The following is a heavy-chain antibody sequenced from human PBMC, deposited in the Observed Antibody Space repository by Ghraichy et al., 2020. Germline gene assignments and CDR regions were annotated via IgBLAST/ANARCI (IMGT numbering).Heavy chain of an antibody. J-gene: IGHJ4*02. CDR1: GFTFSSYD. Sequence: GGSLRLSCAASGFTFSSYDMHWVRQATGKGLEWVSAIGTAGDTYYPGSVKGRFTISRENAKNSLYLQMNSLRAGDTAVYYCARGHFGVVIRGGIDYWGQGTLVTVSS. D-gene: IGHD3-3*01. CDR3: ARGHFGVVIRGGIDY. V-gene: IGHV3-13*01. CDR2: IGTAGDT.